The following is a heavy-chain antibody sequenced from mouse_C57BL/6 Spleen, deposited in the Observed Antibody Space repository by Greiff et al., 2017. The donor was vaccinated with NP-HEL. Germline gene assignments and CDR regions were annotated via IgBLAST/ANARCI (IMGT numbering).Heavy chain of an antibody. CDR1: GYSITSGYY. V-gene: IGHV3-6*01. CDR3: ARGYPRGAMDY. CDR2: ISYDGSN. J-gene: IGHJ4*01. D-gene: IGHD1-1*01. Sequence: QLQESGPGLVKPSQSLSLTCSVTGYSITSGYYWNWIRQFPGNKLEWMGYISYDGSNNYNPSLKNRISITRDTSKNQFFLKLNSVTTEDTATYYCARGYPRGAMDYWGQGTSVTVSS.